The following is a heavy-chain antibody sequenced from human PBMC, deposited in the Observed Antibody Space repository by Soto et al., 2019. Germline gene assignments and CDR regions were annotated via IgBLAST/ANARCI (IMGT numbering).Heavy chain of an antibody. Sequence: DVQLLESGGGLVQPGGSLRLSCAASGITSRSSAMSWVRQAPGKGLEWVSGISGIGISTHYADSVKGRFTVSRDNSKTTLYLQMNSLRAEDTAVYNCAKEPVGPDWSFDLWGRVTLVTVSS. CDR3: AKEPVGPDWSFDL. J-gene: IGHJ2*01. V-gene: IGHV3-23*01. CDR1: GITSRSSA. CDR2: ISGIGIST.